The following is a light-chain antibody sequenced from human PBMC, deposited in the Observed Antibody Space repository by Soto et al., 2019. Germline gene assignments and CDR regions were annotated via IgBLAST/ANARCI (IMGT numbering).Light chain of an antibody. CDR2: DAS. Sequence: DIPMTQSPSTLSASVGDRVTITCRASQSISSWLAWYQQKPGKAPKLLIYDASSLESGVPSRFSGSGSGTDFTLTISSLQPEDFATYYCLLDFRYFWAFGQGTKVEIK. J-gene: IGKJ1*01. CDR3: LLDFRYFWA. V-gene: IGKV1-5*01. CDR1: QSISSW.